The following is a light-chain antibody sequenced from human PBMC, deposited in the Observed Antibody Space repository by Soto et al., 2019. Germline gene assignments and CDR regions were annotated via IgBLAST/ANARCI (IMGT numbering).Light chain of an antibody. CDR2: DNY. V-gene: IGLV1-51*01. J-gene: IGLJ1*01. Sequence: QSVLTQPPSVSAAPGQEVTISCSGSSSKIGNNYVSWYQQLPGTAPKLLIYDNYKRPSGIPDRFSGSTSGTSATLGITGLRTGDEADYYCGTLDSSLTGYVFGTGTKLTVL. CDR3: GTLDSSLTGYV. CDR1: SSKIGNNY.